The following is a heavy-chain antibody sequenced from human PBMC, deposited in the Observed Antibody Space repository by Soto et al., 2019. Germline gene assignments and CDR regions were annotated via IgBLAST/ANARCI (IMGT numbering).Heavy chain of an antibody. CDR1: GFTFSSYS. Sequence: GSLRLSCAASGFTFSSYSMNWVRQAPGKGLEWVSYISSSSSTIYYADSVKGRFTISRDNAKNSLYLQMNSLRDADTAVYYCARENYGDYLNWFDPWGQGTLITVSS. J-gene: IGHJ5*02. CDR2: ISSSSSTI. D-gene: IGHD4-17*01. CDR3: ARENYGDYLNWFDP. V-gene: IGHV3-48*02.